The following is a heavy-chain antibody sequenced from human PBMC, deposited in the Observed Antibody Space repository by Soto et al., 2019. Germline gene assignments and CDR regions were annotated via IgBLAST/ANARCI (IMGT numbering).Heavy chain of an antibody. J-gene: IGHJ3*02. CDR1: GFTFSSYA. V-gene: IGHV3-23*01. Sequence: EVQLLESGGGLVQPGGSLRLSCAASGFTFSSYAMSWVRQAPGKGLEWVSAISCSGGTTYYADSVKGRFTFSRDNSKNTLYLQMNSRRAEDTAVYYCAKTANGWFSAFDIWGQGTMVTVSS. CDR2: ISCSGGTT. CDR3: AKTANGWFSAFDI. D-gene: IGHD6-19*01.